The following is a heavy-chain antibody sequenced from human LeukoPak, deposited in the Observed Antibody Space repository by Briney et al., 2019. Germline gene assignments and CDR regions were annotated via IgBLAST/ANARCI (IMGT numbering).Heavy chain of an antibody. V-gene: IGHV4-59*01. J-gene: IGHJ5*02. CDR2: IYYSGST. CDR1: GGSISSYY. Sequence: SETLSLTCTVSGGSISSYYWSWIRQPPGKGLEWIGYIYYSGSTNYNPSLKSRVTISVDTSKNQFSLKLSSVTAADTAVYYCARVRGIAAAGTIRFDPWGQGTLVTVSS. D-gene: IGHD6-13*01. CDR3: ARVRGIAAAGTIRFDP.